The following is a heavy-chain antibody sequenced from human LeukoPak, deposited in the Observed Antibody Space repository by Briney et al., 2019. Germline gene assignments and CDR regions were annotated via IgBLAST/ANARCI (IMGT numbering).Heavy chain of an antibody. D-gene: IGHD5-24*01. CDR3: ARDYKEMAPLGY. Sequence: GGSLRLPCAASGFTFSSYEMSWVRQAPGKGLEWVANIKQDGSEKYYVDSVKGRFTISRDNAKNSLYLQMNSLRAEDTAVYYCARDYKEMAPLGYWGQGTLVTVSA. CDR1: GFTFSSYE. V-gene: IGHV3-7*01. J-gene: IGHJ4*02. CDR2: IKQDGSEK.